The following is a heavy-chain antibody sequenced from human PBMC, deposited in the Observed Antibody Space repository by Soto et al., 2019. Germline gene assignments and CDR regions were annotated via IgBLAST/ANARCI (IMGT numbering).Heavy chain of an antibody. CDR3: VRDYYDTSGYPNTFDM. Sequence: GGSLRLSCAASGFTLSRHTINWVRQAPGKGLEWVSFIGSRTSDIYYADSVKGRFTISRDNAKNSLYLDLTRLRAEDTAVYFCVRDYYDTSGYPNTFDMWGQGTMVTVSS. CDR1: GFTLSRHT. V-gene: IGHV3-21*01. D-gene: IGHD3-22*01. CDR2: IGSRTSDI. J-gene: IGHJ3*02.